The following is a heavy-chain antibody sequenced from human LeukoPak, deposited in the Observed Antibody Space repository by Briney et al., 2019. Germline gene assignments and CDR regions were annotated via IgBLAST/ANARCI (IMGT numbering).Heavy chain of an antibody. Sequence: ASVKVSCKASGYTFTGYYMHWVRQAPGQGLEWMGWINPNSGGTNYAQKFQGRVTVTRDTSISTAYMELSRLRSDDTAVYYCARGGYYDSSGYYSFDYWGQGTLVTVSS. CDR2: INPNSGGT. CDR1: GYTFTGYY. D-gene: IGHD3-22*01. V-gene: IGHV1-2*02. J-gene: IGHJ4*02. CDR3: ARGGYYDSSGYYSFDY.